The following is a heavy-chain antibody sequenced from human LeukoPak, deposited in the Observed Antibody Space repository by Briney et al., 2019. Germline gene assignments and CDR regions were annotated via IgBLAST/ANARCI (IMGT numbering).Heavy chain of an antibody. J-gene: IGHJ4*02. D-gene: IGHD2-2*02. V-gene: IGHV1-46*01. Sequence: GASVTVSCKASGYTFTRYYIHWVGQAPGLGVEWMGVIDPSGGSTTYAQRFQGRVTMTRDTSSSTVYMELSSLRSEDTAVYYCAIYYYFDYWGQGTRVTVSS. CDR1: GYTFTRYY. CDR2: IDPSGGST. CDR3: AIYYYFDY.